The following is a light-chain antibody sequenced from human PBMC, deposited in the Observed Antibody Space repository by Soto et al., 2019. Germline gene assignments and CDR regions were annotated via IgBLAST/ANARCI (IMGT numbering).Light chain of an antibody. CDR2: DVS. J-gene: IGLJ1*01. CDR3: STYTSSSFYV. Sequence: QSVLTQPASVSGSPGQSITISCTGTSSDVGGYNYVSWYQQHPGKAPKLMIYDVSNRPSGVSNRFSGSKSGNTASLTISGLPAEDQAYYYCSTYTSSSFYVSGTGTTVTVL. CDR1: SSDVGGYNY. V-gene: IGLV2-14*01.